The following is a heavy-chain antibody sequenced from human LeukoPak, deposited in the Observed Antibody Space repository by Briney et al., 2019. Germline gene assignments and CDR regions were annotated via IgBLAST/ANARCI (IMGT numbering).Heavy chain of an antibody. J-gene: IGHJ4*02. CDR1: GFTFSSYA. CDR3: AKDVKVGIRYFDWLLYPEY. D-gene: IGHD3-9*01. V-gene: IGHV3-23*01. CDR2: ISGSGGST. Sequence: GGSLRLSCAASGFTFSSYAMSWVRQAPGKGLEWVSAISGSGGSTYYADSVKGRFTISRDNSKNTLYLQMNSLRAEDTAVYYRAKDVKVGIRYFDWLLYPEYWGQGTLVTVSS.